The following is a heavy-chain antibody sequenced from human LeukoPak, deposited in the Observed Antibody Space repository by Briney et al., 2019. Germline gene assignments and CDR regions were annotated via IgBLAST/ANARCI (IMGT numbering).Heavy chain of an antibody. CDR1: GFTFSRYS. D-gene: IGHD6-19*01. V-gene: IGHV3-21*01. CDR2: ISSSSSYI. Sequence: GSLRLSCAASGFTFSRYSMNWVRQAPGKGLEWVSSISSSSSYIYYADSVKGRFTISRDNAKNSLYLQMNSLRAEDTAVYYCARESQWLVCDYWGQGTLVTVSS. J-gene: IGHJ4*02. CDR3: ARESQWLVCDY.